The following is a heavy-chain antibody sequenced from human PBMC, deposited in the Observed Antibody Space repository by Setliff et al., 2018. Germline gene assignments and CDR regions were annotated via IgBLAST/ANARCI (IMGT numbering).Heavy chain of an antibody. D-gene: IGHD2-21*02. CDR1: GGSFSNYY. V-gene: IGHV4-34*01. CDR3: ARVFGDNDLPDI. J-gene: IGHJ3*02. CDR2: VSHSGST. Sequence: ASETLSLTCAVYGGSFSNYYWSWIRQPPGKGLEWLGEVSHSGSTNYKPSLKGRVAMSVDTSKRQFSLKLNSVTAADTAMYYCARVFGDNDLPDIWGRGTMVTVSS.